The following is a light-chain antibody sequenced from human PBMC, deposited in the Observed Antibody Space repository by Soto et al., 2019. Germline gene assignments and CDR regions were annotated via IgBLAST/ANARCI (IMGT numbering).Light chain of an antibody. J-gene: IGKJ2*01. CDR2: GAS. V-gene: IGKV3-15*01. CDR1: QSVSSN. CDR3: QQYTNWPPLYT. Sequence: EIVMTQSPATLSLSPGERATLSCRASQSVSSNLAWYQQKCGQAPRLLIYGASTRATGIPARFSGSGSGTEFTLTISSLQSEDFADYYCQQYTNWPPLYTFGQGTKLEIK.